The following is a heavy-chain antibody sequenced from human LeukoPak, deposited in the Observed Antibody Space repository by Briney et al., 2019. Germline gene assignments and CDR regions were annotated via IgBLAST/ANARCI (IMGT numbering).Heavy chain of an antibody. D-gene: IGHD4-17*01. CDR2: ISGSGGST. V-gene: IGHV3-23*01. CDR1: GFTFSNYV. J-gene: IGHJ4*02. Sequence: GGSLRLSCAASGFTFSNYVMIWVRQAPGKGLEWVSAISGSGGSTYYADSVKGRFTISRDNSKNTLYLQMNSLRAEDTAVYYCANCPEVTSPFDYWGQGTPVTVSS. CDR3: ANCPEVTSPFDY.